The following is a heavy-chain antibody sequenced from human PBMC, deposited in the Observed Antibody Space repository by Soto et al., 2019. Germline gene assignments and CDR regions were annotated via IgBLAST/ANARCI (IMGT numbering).Heavy chain of an antibody. V-gene: IGHV3-9*01. CDR3: AKAGCSDAKCHLWARES. Sequence: EMQLVESGGGLVPPGRSLRLSCAGFGFKFEDYAMHWVRQVPGKGLEWVSYINWNSGKVKYADSVKGRFTISRDNAKHSLYLHMTSLKSADTALYYCAKAGCSDAKCHLWARESWGQGTLVSVSS. CDR1: GFKFEDYA. D-gene: IGHD6-19*01. J-gene: IGHJ4*02. CDR2: INWNSGKV.